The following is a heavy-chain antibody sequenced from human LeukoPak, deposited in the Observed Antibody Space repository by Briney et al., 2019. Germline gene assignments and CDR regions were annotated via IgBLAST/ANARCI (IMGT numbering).Heavy chain of an antibody. CDR3: ARCPSPGWFDP. Sequence: PSETLSLTCTVSGGSISSDDYYWSWIRQPPGKGLEWIEFIYYSGSTYYKPSLKSRVTISMDTSKNQFSLRLSSVTAADTAVYYCARCPSPGWFDPWGQGTLVTVSS. V-gene: IGHV4-30-4*08. CDR2: IYYSGST. J-gene: IGHJ5*02. CDR1: GGSISSDDYY.